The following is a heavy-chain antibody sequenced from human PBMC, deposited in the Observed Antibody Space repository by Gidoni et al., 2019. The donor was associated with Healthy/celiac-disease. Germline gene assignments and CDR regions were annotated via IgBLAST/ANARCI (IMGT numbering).Heavy chain of an antibody. CDR2: TRNKANSYTT. Sequence: EVQLVESGGGLVQPGGSLRLSCSASGFTFSDHYMDWVRQAPGKGLEWVGRTRNKANSYTTEYAASVKGRFTISRDDSKNSLYLQMNSLKTEDTAVYYCARDIFGETHAFDIWGQGTMVTVSS. V-gene: IGHV3-72*01. CDR1: GFTFSDHY. D-gene: IGHD3-3*01. J-gene: IGHJ3*02. CDR3: ARDIFGETHAFDI.